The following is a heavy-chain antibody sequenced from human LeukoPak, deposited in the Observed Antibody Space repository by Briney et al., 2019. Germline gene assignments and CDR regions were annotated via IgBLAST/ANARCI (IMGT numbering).Heavy chain of an antibody. Sequence: PSETLSLTCAVYGGSFSGYYWSWIRQPPGKGLEWIGEINHSGSNNYTTSLKSRVTISVDTSKNQFSLKLSSVTAADTAVYYCARKVYAASLDYWGQGTLVTVSS. J-gene: IGHJ4*02. CDR1: GGSFSGYY. V-gene: IGHV4-34*01. D-gene: IGHD2-8*01. CDR2: INHSGSN. CDR3: ARKVYAASLDY.